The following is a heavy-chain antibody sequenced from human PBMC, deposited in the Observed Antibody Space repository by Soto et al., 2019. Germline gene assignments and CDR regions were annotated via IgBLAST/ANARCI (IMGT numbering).Heavy chain of an antibody. J-gene: IGHJ5*02. CDR3: AEDAVSGDGLWLVGS. CDR1: RLTLSPDA. D-gene: IGHD2-21*02. V-gene: IGHV3-23*01. CDR2: ILGHGRNT. Sequence: GGSLRLSGSASRLTLSPDAMIWVRQAPRRGQAWAQDILGHGRNTYYADSGKGRLTISRDNPHNTQYPELKSLRADDTPVHYCAEDAVSGDGLWLVGSWCQGTLVTVSS.